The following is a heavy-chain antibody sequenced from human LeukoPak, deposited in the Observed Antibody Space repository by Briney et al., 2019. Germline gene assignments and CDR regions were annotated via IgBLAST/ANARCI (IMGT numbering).Heavy chain of an antibody. Sequence: GDSLKISCQGSGYSFTTYWIVWVRQMPGKGLEWVGGIYPGDSDTRYSPSFQGQVTISADKSITTAYLQWSSLKASDTAMYYCARRLGGYNYALDFWGQGTLVTVSS. CDR3: ARRLGGYNYALDF. V-gene: IGHV5-51*01. CDR1: GYSFTTYW. D-gene: IGHD5-18*01. CDR2: IYPGDSDT. J-gene: IGHJ4*02.